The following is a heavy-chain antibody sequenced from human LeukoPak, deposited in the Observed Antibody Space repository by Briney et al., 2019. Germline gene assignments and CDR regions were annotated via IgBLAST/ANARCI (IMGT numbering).Heavy chain of an antibody. J-gene: IGHJ5*02. Sequence: SVKVSCKASGGTFISYAISWVRQAPGQGLEWMGGIIPIFGTANYAQKFQGRVTITADESTSTAYMELSSLRSEDTAVYYCARDLAGRRGWFDPWGQGTLVTVSS. V-gene: IGHV1-69*13. CDR3: ARDLAGRRGWFDP. CDR1: GGTFISYA. CDR2: IIPIFGTA. D-gene: IGHD2-15*01.